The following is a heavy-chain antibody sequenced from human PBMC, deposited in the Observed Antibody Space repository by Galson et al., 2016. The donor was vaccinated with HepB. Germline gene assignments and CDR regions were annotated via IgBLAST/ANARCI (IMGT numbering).Heavy chain of an antibody. V-gene: IGHV4-39*01. CDR1: GGSIRTRSYH. J-gene: IGHJ4*02. D-gene: IGHD5-18*01. CDR3: VSPVGYTYGYLTD. CDR2: IHHTGGA. Sequence: ETLSLTCTVSGGSIRTRSYHWGWIRQPPGKGLEWVGSIHHTGGAYYTPSLKSRVSISVHTTKNQLSLKLNSVTAADTAVYYCVSPVGYTYGYLTDWGQGTLVTVSS.